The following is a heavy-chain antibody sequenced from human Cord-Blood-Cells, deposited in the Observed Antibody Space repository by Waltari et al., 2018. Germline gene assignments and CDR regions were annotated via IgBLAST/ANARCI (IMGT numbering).Heavy chain of an antibody. D-gene: IGHD3-10*01. J-gene: IGHJ2*01. CDR3: ARLISGSYWYFDL. Sequence: QVQLVQAGAEVKKHGASVKVPCKASGYTFTGYDLHGVRQAPGQGLEWMGWINPNSGGTNDAQKIQGRVTMTRDTSISTAYMELSRLRSDDTAVYYCARLISGSYWYFDLWGRGTLVTVSS. V-gene: IGHV1-2*02. CDR1: GYTFTGYD. CDR2: INPNSGGT.